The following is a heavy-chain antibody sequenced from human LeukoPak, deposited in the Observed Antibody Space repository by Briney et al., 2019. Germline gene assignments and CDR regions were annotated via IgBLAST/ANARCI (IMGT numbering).Heavy chain of an antibody. CDR2: ISSSSSYI. CDR3: ARDKVTTYYYYYYMDV. J-gene: IGHJ6*03. Sequence: GGSLRLSCAASGFTLSSYSMNWVRQAPGKGLEWVSSISSSSSYIYYADSVKGRFTISRDNAKNSLYLQMNSLRAEDTAVYYCARDKVTTYYYYYYMDVWGKGTTVTISS. D-gene: IGHD4-17*01. V-gene: IGHV3-21*01. CDR1: GFTLSSYS.